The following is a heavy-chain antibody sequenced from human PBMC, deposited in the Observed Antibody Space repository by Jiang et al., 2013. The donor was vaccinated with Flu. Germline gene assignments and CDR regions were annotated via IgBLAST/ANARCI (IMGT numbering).Heavy chain of an antibody. V-gene: IGHV4-59*11. Sequence: GSGLVKPSGTLSLTCTVSGGSISSHNWSWIRQSPGKGLEWIGYITYSGSVNYNPSLKSRLSIVMDASKNQFSLKLWSLTAADTAVYYCARHDLIYAPYDSWGQGTLVTVSS. CDR1: GGSISSHN. CDR3: ARHDLIYAPYDS. J-gene: IGHJ4*02. D-gene: IGHD2-2*01. CDR2: ITYSGSV.